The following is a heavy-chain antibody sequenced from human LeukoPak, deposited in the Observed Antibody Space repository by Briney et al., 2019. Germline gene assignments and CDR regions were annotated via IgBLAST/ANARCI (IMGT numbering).Heavy chain of an antibody. J-gene: IGHJ5*02. Sequence: SETLSLTCTVSGGSISSYYWSWIRQPPGKGLEWIGYIYYSGSTNYNPSLKSRVTISVDTSKNQFSLKLSSVTAADTAVYYCERDLPEYSSSSGLTWFDPWGQGTLVTVSS. V-gene: IGHV4-59*01. CDR1: GGSISSYY. CDR2: IYYSGST. CDR3: ERDLPEYSSSSGLTWFDP. D-gene: IGHD6-6*01.